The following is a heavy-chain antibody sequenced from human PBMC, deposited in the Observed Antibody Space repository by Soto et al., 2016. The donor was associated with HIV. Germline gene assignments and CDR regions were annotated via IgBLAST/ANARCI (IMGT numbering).Heavy chain of an antibody. J-gene: IGHJ4*02. V-gene: IGHV3-66*01. CDR2: IYSGDIK. CDR3: ARDSGLNYGKHFDC. Sequence: EVQLVESGGGLVQPGGSLRLSCAASGFTVTSNHMSWVRQAPGKGLEWVSLIYSGDIKYYADSVKGRFTISRDNSNNMLYLQMNSLRAEDTAVYYCARDSGLNYGKHFDCWGQGTLVTVSS. D-gene: IGHD4-17*01. CDR1: GFTVTSNH.